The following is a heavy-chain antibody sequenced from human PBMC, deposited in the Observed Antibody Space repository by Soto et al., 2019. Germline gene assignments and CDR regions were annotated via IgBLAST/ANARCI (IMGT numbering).Heavy chain of an antibody. CDR1: GFTFSSYA. J-gene: IGHJ1*01. CDR2: ISGSGGST. CDR3: AKYPNSYYYDSSGPEYFQH. V-gene: IGHV3-23*01. D-gene: IGHD3-22*01. Sequence: GGSLRLSCAASGFTFSSYAMSWVRQAPGKGLEWVSAISGSGGSTYYADSVKGRFTISRDNSKNTLYLQMNSLRAEDTAVYYCAKYPNSYYYDSSGPEYFQHWGQGTLVTVSS.